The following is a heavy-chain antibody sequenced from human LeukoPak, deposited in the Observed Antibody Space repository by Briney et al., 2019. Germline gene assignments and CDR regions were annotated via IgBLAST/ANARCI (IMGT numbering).Heavy chain of an antibody. CDR1: GGSISGYY. D-gene: IGHD3-10*01. Sequence: SETLSLTCAVYGGSISGYYWSWIRQPPGKGLEWIGEINHSGSTNYNPSLKSRVTISVDTSKNQFSLKLSSVTAADTAVYYCARGNRYYYGHPWGHNWFDPWGQGTLVTVSS. J-gene: IGHJ5*02. V-gene: IGHV4-34*01. CDR2: INHSGST. CDR3: ARGNRYYYGHPWGHNWFDP.